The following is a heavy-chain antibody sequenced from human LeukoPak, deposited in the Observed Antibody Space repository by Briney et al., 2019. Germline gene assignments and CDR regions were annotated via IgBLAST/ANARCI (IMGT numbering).Heavy chain of an antibody. Sequence: SETLSLTCTVSVGSVIGYYWSWIRQPAAKGREWIGRIYSSGITNHKPPLQRQLTISIEPSNNQFSLPLSSVHGADTAVYYCARSPADNHHVHVWGQGPTVPVPS. CDR3: ARSPADNHHVHV. J-gene: IGHJ6*02. CDR1: VGSVIGYY. CDR2: IYSSGIT. V-gene: IGHV4-4*07. D-gene: IGHD3-22*01.